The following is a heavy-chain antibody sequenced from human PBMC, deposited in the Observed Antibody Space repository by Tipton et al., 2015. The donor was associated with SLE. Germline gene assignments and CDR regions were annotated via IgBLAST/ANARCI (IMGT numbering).Heavy chain of an antibody. CDR3: TREHCGSVSCQPDWYFDL. CDR2: IRTKTYGRTT. D-gene: IGHD2-21*01. V-gene: IGHV3-49*03. CDR1: GFPFGDHA. J-gene: IGHJ2*01. Sequence: RSLRLSCTASGFPFGDHAVSWFRQAPVKGLEWVGFIRTKTYGRTTEYAASVKGRFTISRDDSRSITYLQMNSLKNEDTAVYYCTREHCGSVSCQPDWYFDLWGRGTLVSVSS.